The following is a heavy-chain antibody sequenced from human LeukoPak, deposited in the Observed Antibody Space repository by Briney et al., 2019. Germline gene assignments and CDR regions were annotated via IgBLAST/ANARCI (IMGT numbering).Heavy chain of an antibody. J-gene: IGHJ6*02. CDR1: GGSISGYY. Sequence: SETLSLTCTVSGGSISGYYWSWIRQPPGKGLEWIGYIYYSGSATYNPSLKSRVTISVDTSKNQFSLRLSSVTAADTAAYYCARKISGYENGMDVWGQGTTVTVSS. CDR3: ARKISGYENGMDV. V-gene: IGHV4-59*08. D-gene: IGHD5-12*01. CDR2: IYYSGSA.